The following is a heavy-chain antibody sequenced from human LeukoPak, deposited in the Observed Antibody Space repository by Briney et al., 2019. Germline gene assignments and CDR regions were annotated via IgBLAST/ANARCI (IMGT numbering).Heavy chain of an antibody. V-gene: IGHV3-53*04. J-gene: IGHJ4*02. CDR3: ASLSDSPSNFCSY. Sequence: AGGSLRHSCAARGLCVCRHYISWLRQAPGKGLEWVSVIYSGGSTYYGDSVKGRFTISRHNSKNMLYLQMNSLSAEDTAVYYCASLSDSPSNFCSYWGQGTLVTVSS. D-gene: IGHD1-1*01. CDR1: GLCVCRHY. CDR2: IYSGGST.